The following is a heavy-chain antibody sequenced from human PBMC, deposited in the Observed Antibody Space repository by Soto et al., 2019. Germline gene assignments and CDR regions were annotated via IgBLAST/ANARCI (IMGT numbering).Heavy chain of an antibody. Sequence: TSETLSLTCTVSGDSISSNYWSWIRQHPGKGLEWIGYIYYSGATNYNPSLKSRVTISVDTSKNQFSLKLNSVTAADTAVYYCARAMGDWGTYYYYYGMDVWGQGTTVTVSS. CDR3: ARAMGDWGTYYYYYGMDV. CDR1: GDSISSNY. D-gene: IGHD3-16*01. V-gene: IGHV4-59*01. CDR2: IYYSGAT. J-gene: IGHJ6*02.